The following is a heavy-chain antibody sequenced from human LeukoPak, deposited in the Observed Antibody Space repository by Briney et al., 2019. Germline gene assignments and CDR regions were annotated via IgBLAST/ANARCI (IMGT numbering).Heavy chain of an antibody. Sequence: SETLSLTCTVSGGSISSYYWSWLRQPPGKGLEWIGYIYYSGSTNYNPSLKSRVTISVDTSKNQFSLKLSSVTAADTAVYYCARVWRGYYYMDVWGKGTTVTVSS. J-gene: IGHJ6*03. CDR2: IYYSGST. CDR3: ARVWRGYYYMDV. CDR1: GGSISSYY. V-gene: IGHV4-59*01.